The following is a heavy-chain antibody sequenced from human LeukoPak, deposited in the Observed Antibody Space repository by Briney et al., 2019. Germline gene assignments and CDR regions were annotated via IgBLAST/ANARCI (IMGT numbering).Heavy chain of an antibody. V-gene: IGHV4-59*01. CDR2: IYYSGST. D-gene: IGHD2-15*01. CDR1: GGSISSYY. Sequence: KPSETLSLTCTVSGGSISSYYWSWIRQPPGKGLEWIGYIYYSGSTNYNPSLKSRVTISVDTSKNQFSLKLSSVTAADTAVYYCARSAANGASDIWGQGTMVTVSS. CDR3: ARSAANGASDI. J-gene: IGHJ3*02.